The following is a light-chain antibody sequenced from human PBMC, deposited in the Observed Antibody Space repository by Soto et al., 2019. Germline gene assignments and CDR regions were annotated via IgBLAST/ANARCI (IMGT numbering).Light chain of an antibody. J-gene: IGKJ3*01. Sequence: DIQMTQSPSTLSASVGDSVTITCRAIQSIRSWLAWYQQKPGKAPKHLIYKASSLESGVPSRFSGSGSGTEFTLTISSLQPDDFATYYCQQYNSYSFGPGTKVDI. V-gene: IGKV1-5*03. CDR2: KAS. CDR1: QSIRSW. CDR3: QQYNSYS.